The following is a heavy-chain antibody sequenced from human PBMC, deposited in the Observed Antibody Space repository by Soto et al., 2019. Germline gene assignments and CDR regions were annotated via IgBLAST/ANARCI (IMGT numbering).Heavy chain of an antibody. Sequence: QVQLVQSGAEVRKPGASVKVSCKASGYTFTSYGVSWVRQAPGQGLEWMGWISAYSGNTNYAQKLQGRGTMTTDTPTSTAYMELRSLRSDDTAVYYCARDQWSEPGIAVAGTPSLWGQGTLVTVSS. V-gene: IGHV1-18*01. J-gene: IGHJ4*02. CDR2: ISAYSGNT. CDR3: ARDQWSEPGIAVAGTPSL. CDR1: GYTFTSYG. D-gene: IGHD6-19*01.